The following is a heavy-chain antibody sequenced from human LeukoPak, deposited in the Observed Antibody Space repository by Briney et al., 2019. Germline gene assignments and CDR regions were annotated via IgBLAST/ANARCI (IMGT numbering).Heavy chain of an antibody. CDR1: GGSISSSSYY. CDR2: IYYSGST. D-gene: IGHD3-10*01. J-gene: IGHJ5*02. Sequence: PSETLSLTCTVSGGSISSSSYYWGWIRQPPGKGLEWIGSIYYSGSTYYNPSLKSRVTISVDTSKNQFSLKLSSVTAADTAVYYCARQGHTGLLLWFGANWFDPWGQGTLVTVSS. V-gene: IGHV4-39*01. CDR3: ARQGHTGLLLWFGANWFDP.